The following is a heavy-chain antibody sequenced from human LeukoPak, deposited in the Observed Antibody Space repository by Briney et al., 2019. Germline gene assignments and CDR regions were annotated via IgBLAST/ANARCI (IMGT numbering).Heavy chain of an antibody. Sequence: PSETLSLTCAVSGGSISSGGYSWSWIRQPPGKGLEWIGYIYHSGSTYYNPSLKSRVTISVDRSKNQFSLKLSSVTAADTAVYYCASESDYGDYGHNYFDYWGQGTLVTVSS. CDR2: IYHSGST. CDR3: ASESDYGDYGHNYFDY. J-gene: IGHJ4*02. D-gene: IGHD4-17*01. V-gene: IGHV4-30-2*01. CDR1: GGSISSGGYS.